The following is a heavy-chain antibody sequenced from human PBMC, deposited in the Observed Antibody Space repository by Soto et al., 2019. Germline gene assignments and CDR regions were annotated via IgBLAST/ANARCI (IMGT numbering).Heavy chain of an antibody. CDR1: GGTFSSYA. Sequence: GASVKVSCKASGGTFSSYAISWVRQAPGQGLEWMGGIIPIFGTANYAQKFQGRVTITADESTSTAYMELSSLRSEDTAVYYCARDTSDTEYGMDVWGQGTTVTVSS. V-gene: IGHV1-69*13. J-gene: IGHJ6*02. D-gene: IGHD5-18*01. CDR3: ARDTSDTEYGMDV. CDR2: IIPIFGTA.